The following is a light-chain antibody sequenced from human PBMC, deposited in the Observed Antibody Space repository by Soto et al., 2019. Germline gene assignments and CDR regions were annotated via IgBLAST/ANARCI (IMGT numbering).Light chain of an antibody. V-gene: IGKV1-5*01. CDR3: QQYATDAPST. Sequence: DIQPTKSPSTLSASVRARLTINCLASQSIGTWLAWYQHRPGEGPKLLIHDASSLESGVPSRFSGSGSATEFSLTISSLESGDSGTYHCQQYATDAPSTVGQGTKVDI. J-gene: IGKJ1*01. CDR1: QSIGTW. CDR2: DAS.